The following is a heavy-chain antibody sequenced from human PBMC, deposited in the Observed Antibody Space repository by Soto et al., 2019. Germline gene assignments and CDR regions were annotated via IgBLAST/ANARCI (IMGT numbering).Heavy chain of an antibody. J-gene: IGHJ5*02. CDR1: GYTFTSYG. CDR2: ISAYNGNT. Sequence: ASVKVSCKASGYTFTSYGISWVRQAPGQGLEWMGWISAYNGNTNYAQKLQGRVTMTTDTSTSTAYMELRSLRSDDTATYYCAHSFPIAARPWWFDPWGQGTLVTVSS. CDR3: AHSFPIAARPWWFDP. V-gene: IGHV1-18*01. D-gene: IGHD6-6*01.